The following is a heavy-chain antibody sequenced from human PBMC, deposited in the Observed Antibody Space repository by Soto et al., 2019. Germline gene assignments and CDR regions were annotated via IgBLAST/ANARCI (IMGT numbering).Heavy chain of an antibody. CDR3: ARSSGYYNNWFDP. CDR2: INAGNGNT. CDR1: GYTFISYG. Sequence: ASVKVSCKASGYTFISYGIHWVRQAPGQRLEWMGWINAGNGNTKYSQKFQGRVTITRDTSASTAYMELTSLRSEDTAVYYCARSSGYYNNWFDPWGQGTLVTVSS. D-gene: IGHD3-22*01. V-gene: IGHV1-3*01. J-gene: IGHJ5*02.